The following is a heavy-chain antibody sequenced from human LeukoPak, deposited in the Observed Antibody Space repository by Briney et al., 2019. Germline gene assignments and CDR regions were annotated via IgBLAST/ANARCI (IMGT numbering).Heavy chain of an antibody. CDR3: ARPQGATAMVAFDI. D-gene: IGHD2-2*01. CDR2: INHSGST. V-gene: IGHV4-34*01. J-gene: IGHJ3*02. CDR1: GGSFSGYY. Sequence: SETLSLTCAVYGGSFSGYYWTWIRQPPGKGLEWIGEINHSGSTNSNPSLKSRVTISIDTSKKQFSLNLSSVTAADTAVYYCARPQGATAMVAFDIWGQGTMVTVSS.